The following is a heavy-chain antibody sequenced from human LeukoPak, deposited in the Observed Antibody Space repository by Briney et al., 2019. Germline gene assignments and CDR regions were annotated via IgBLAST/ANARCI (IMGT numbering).Heavy chain of an antibody. CDR2: INTNTGNP. V-gene: IGHV7-4-1*02. J-gene: IGHJ4*02. Sequence: ASVKVSCKASGYTFSNYAMNWVRQAPGQGFEWMGWINTNTGNPTYAQGFTGRFVFSLDTSVSTAYLQISSLEAEDTAFYYCTRDQRQISFDYWGQGTLVTVSS. D-gene: IGHD3-3*01. CDR1: GYTFSNYA. CDR3: TRDQRQISFDY.